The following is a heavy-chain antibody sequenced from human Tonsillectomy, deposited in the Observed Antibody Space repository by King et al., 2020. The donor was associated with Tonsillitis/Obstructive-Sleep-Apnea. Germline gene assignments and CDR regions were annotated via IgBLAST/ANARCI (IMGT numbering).Heavy chain of an antibody. Sequence: VQLQQWGAGLLKPAETLSLTCAVYGGSLICCYWSWIRRPPGKGLEWIGEIIHMGSTNYNPSHKSRGTISVDTSMNQLALKLSSVTAADTAVYFCAGGSVDYMDVWGKGTTVTVSS. CDR1: GGSLICCY. CDR3: AGGSVDYMDV. J-gene: IGHJ6*03. CDR2: IIHMGST. V-gene: IGHV4-34*01.